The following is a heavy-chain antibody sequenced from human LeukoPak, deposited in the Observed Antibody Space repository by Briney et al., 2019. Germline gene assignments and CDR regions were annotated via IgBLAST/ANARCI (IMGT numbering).Heavy chain of an antibody. CDR2: INPNNGAT. V-gene: IGHV1-2*02. CDR1: GYTFIGYY. CDR3: TRDRSRYFDY. J-gene: IGHJ4*02. Sequence: ASAKVSCKASGYTFIGYYMHWVRQAPGQGLDWMGWINPNNGATDYAQKFQGRFTMTRDTSISTVYMELSRLRSDDTAVYYCTRDRSRYFDYWGQGTLVTVSS. D-gene: IGHD3-16*02.